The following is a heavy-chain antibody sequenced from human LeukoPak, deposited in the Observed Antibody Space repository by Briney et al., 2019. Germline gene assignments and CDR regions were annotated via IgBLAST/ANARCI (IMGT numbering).Heavy chain of an antibody. J-gene: IGHJ4*02. V-gene: IGHV4-38-2*02. CDR1: GGSISSGYY. D-gene: IGHD3-3*01. CDR2: IYHSGST. Sequence: SETLSLTCTVSGGSISSGYYWGWIRQPPGKGLEWIGSIYHSGSTYYNPSLKSRVTISVDTSKNQFSLKLSSVTAADTAVYYCASSVIIPYYFDYWGQGTLVTVSS. CDR3: ASSVIIPYYFDY.